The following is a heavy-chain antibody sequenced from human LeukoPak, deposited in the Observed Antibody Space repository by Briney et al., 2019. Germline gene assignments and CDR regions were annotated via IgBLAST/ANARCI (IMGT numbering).Heavy chain of an antibody. V-gene: IGHV1-69*05. CDR3: ARGTYDFWSGYYKGGDAFDI. CDR2: IIPIFGTA. Sequence: GASVKASCKASGYTFTSYGISWVRQAPGQGLEWMGGIIPIFGTANYAQKFQGRVTITTDESTSTAYMELSSLRSEDTAVYYCARGTYDFWSGYYKGGDAFDIWGQGTMVTVSS. J-gene: IGHJ3*02. D-gene: IGHD3-3*01. CDR1: GYTFTSYG.